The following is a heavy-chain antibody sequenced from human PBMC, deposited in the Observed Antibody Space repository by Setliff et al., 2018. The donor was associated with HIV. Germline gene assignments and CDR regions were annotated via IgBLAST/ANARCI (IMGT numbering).Heavy chain of an antibody. V-gene: IGHV4-34*01. D-gene: IGHD2-2*01. CDR1: GGSLSGYY. CDR3: ARDDSIVLVPAIMRGDGFDF. J-gene: IGHJ3*01. CDR2: INHSGNT. Sequence: LSLTCAVYGGSLSGYYWTWIRQPPGKGLEWIGEINHSGNTKYNPSLESRVTFSINTSENQFSLRLASVTAADTAIYYCARDDSIVLVPAIMRGDGFDFWGQGRMVTVSS.